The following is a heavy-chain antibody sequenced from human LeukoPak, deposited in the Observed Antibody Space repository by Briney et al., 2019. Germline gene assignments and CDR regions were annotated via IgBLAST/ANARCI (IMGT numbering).Heavy chain of an antibody. Sequence: PSETLSLTCTVSGGSISSSSYYWGWIRQPPGKGLEWIGSIYYSGSTYYNPSLKSRVTISVDTSKNQFSLKLSSVTAADTAVYYCARRKKYSSGGVDYWGQGTLVTVS. CDR3: ARRKKYSSGGVDY. CDR2: IYYSGST. V-gene: IGHV4-39*01. CDR1: GGSISSSSYY. D-gene: IGHD6-19*01. J-gene: IGHJ4*02.